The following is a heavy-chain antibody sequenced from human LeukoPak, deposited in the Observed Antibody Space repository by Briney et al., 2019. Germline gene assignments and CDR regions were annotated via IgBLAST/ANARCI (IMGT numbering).Heavy chain of an antibody. Sequence: GGSLRLSCAASGFTFSSYAMSWVRQAPGKGLEWVSAISGSGGSTYYADSVKGRFTISRDNSKNTLYLQMNSLRAEDTAVYYCAKDSGGVGVVIIPDAFDIWGQGTMVTVSS. J-gene: IGHJ3*02. D-gene: IGHD3-3*01. CDR1: GFTFSSYA. CDR2: ISGSGGST. V-gene: IGHV3-23*01. CDR3: AKDSGGVGVVIIPDAFDI.